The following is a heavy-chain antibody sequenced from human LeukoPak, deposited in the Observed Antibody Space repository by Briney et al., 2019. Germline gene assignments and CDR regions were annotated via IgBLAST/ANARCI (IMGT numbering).Heavy chain of an antibody. J-gene: IGHJ5*02. D-gene: IGHD2-21*02. CDR1: GGSISNSNW. CDR3: ARGGDTPFDP. CDR2: IHHSGTT. Sequence: SGTLSLTCAVSGGSISNSNWWSWARQPPGKGLEWIGEIHHSGTTNYNPSFKSRVTISVDKSKNQFSLNLISVTAADTAVYYCARGGDTPFDPWGQGTLITVSS. V-gene: IGHV4-4*02.